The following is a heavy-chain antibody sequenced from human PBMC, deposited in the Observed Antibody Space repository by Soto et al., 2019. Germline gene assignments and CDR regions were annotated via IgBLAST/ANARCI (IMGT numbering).Heavy chain of an antibody. Sequence: QVQLQEAGPGLVKPSETLSLSCTISGGSISSDYWTWIRQPPGKGLEWIGYIHYSWSTNYNPSLKSRVTISVDTSKNQFSLKLSSVTAADTAVYYCARVMGTQNRDYYYMDVWGKGTTVTVSS. J-gene: IGHJ6*03. CDR2: IHYSWST. V-gene: IGHV4-59*01. CDR1: GGSISSDY. D-gene: IGHD1-1*01. CDR3: ARVMGTQNRDYYYMDV.